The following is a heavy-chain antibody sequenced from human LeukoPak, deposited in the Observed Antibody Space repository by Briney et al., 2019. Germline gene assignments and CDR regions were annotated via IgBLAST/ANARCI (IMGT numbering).Heavy chain of an antibody. D-gene: IGHD5-18*01. V-gene: IGHV3-21*01. J-gene: IGHJ6*02. CDR1: GFTFSSYT. CDR2: ISSSSIHI. CDR3: ARTQAYDTAMSAGFYYGMDV. Sequence: GGSLRLSCAASGFTFSSYTMNWVRQPPGKGLEWVSSISSSSIHIYYADSVKGRFTISRDNAKNSLYLQMNSLRAEDTAVYYCARTQAYDTAMSAGFYYGMDVWGQGTTVTVSS.